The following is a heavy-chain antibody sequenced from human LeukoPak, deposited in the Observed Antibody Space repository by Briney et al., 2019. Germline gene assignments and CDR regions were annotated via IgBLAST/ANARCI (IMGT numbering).Heavy chain of an antibody. D-gene: IGHD4-17*01. Sequence: GGSLRLSCAASGFTFSSYSMNWVRQAPGKGLEWLSYISSSSRTIYYADSVKGRFTISRDNANNSLYLQMNSLRAEDAAVYYCARDRYGDYDFDYWGQGTLVTVSS. CDR2: ISSSSRTI. V-gene: IGHV3-48*01. CDR3: ARDRYGDYDFDY. CDR1: GFTFSSYS. J-gene: IGHJ4*02.